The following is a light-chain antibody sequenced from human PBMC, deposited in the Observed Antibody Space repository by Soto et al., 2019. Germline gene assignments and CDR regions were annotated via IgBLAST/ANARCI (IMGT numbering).Light chain of an antibody. Sequence: QAVLTQPPSVSGTPGHKVSISYSGSTSNLGGNTVNWYQQLPGTAPKLLIYTNNQRPSGVPDRFSGSKSGTSASLAISDLRSEDEADFYCAAWDDSLNAVVFGGGTKLTVL. CDR3: AAWDDSLNAVV. CDR2: TNN. J-gene: IGLJ2*01. CDR1: TSNLGGNT. V-gene: IGLV1-44*01.